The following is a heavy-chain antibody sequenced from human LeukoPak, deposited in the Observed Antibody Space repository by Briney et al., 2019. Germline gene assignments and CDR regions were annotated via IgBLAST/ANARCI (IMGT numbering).Heavy chain of an antibody. CDR1: GFTFSSYW. CDR3: ARDRENWFDP. Sequence: GGSLRLSCAASGFTFSSYWIHWARQAPGKVLVWVSRINSDGSSTSYADSVKGRFTISRDNAKNTLYLQMNSLRAEDTAVYYCARDRENWFDPWGQGTLVTVSS. J-gene: IGHJ5*02. V-gene: IGHV3-74*01. CDR2: INSDGSST.